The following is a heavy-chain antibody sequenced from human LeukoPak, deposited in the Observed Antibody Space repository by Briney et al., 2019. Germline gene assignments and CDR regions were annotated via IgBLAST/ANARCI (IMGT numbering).Heavy chain of an antibody. V-gene: IGHV4-34*01. Sequence: SETLSLTCAVYGGSFSGYCWSWIRQPPGKGLEWVGEINHSGSTNYNPSLESRVTISVDTSKNQFSLKLSSVTAADTAVYYCARGRKSIAARFGAFDIWGQGTMVTVSS. CDR2: INHSGST. D-gene: IGHD6-6*01. J-gene: IGHJ3*02. CDR1: GGSFSGYC. CDR3: ARGRKSIAARFGAFDI.